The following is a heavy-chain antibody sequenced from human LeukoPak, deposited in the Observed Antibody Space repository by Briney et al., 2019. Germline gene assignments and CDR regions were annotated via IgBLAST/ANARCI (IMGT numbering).Heavy chain of an antibody. CDR2: IYHSGST. Sequence: PSETLSLTCAVSGYSISSGYYWGWIRQPPGKGLEWIGSIYHSGSTYYNPSLKSRVTISVDTSMNQFSLKLSSVTAADTAVYYCARRENRGWFDPWGQGTLVTVSS. CDR3: ARRENRGWFDP. D-gene: IGHD3-10*01. J-gene: IGHJ5*02. V-gene: IGHV4-38-2*01. CDR1: GYSISSGYY.